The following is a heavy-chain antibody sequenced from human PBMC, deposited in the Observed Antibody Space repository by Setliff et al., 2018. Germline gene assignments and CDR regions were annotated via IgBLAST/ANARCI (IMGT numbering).Heavy chain of an antibody. CDR1: GYTFTNYD. CDR2: INPNSGNT. Sequence: ASVKVSCKASGYTFTNYDINWVRQATGQGLEWMGWINPNSGNTGYAQNFQGRVTMTRNTSISTAYMELSSLRFVDTAVYYCATFDQITMIVVGASTGFDYWGQGTLVTVSS. J-gene: IGHJ4*02. CDR3: ATFDQITMIVVGASTGFDY. D-gene: IGHD3-22*01. V-gene: IGHV1-8*02.